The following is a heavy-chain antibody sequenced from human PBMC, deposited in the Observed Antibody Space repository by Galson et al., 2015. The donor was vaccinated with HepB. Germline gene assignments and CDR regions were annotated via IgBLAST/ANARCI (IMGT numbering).Heavy chain of an antibody. CDR1: GLTFSNVW. J-gene: IGHJ1*01. Sequence: SLRLSCAASGLTFSNVWMSWVRQAPGKGLEWVGRIKSKTDGGTIDYAAPVKGRFTISRDDSESTLYLQMDSLETEDTAVYYCTTDLRWELPGLQHWGQGTLVTVSS. D-gene: IGHD1-26*01. CDR3: TTDLRWELPGLQH. V-gene: IGHV3-15*01. CDR2: IKSKTDGGTI.